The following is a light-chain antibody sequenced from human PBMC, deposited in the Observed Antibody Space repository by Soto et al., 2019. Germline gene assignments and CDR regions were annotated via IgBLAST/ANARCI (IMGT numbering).Light chain of an antibody. CDR2: SSN. Sequence: QSALTQPPSASGTPGQRVTISCSGSSSNIGPNTVNWYQQVPGTAPKVLIYSSNQRPSGVPDRFSGSESGTSASLAISGLQSEDEADYYCAVWDDSLNGLIFGGGTKVTVL. CDR1: SSNIGPNT. CDR3: AVWDDSLNGLI. V-gene: IGLV1-44*01. J-gene: IGLJ2*01.